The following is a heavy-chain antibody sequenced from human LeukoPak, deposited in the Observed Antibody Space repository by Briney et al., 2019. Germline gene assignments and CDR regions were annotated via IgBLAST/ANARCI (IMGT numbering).Heavy chain of an antibody. V-gene: IGHV3-23*01. CDR2: ISGSGGST. D-gene: IGHD4-11*01. CDR1: GFIVSSNY. J-gene: IGHJ4*02. Sequence: GGSLRLSCTASGFIVSSNYMSWVRQAPGKGLEWVSAISGSGGSTYYADSVKGRFTISRDNSKNTLYLQMNSLRAEDTAVYYCAKYRNFPSWGQGTLVTVSS. CDR3: AKYRNFPS.